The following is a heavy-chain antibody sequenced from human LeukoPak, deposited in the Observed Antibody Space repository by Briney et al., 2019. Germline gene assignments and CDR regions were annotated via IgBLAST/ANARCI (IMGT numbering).Heavy chain of an antibody. Sequence: RPGGSLRLSCAASGFTFDDYGMSWVRQAPGKGLEWVSGINWNGGSTGYADPVKGRFTISRDNAKNSLYLQMNSLRAEDTALYYCARGAAARQKEDYYYYMDVWGKGTTVTVSS. J-gene: IGHJ6*03. V-gene: IGHV3-20*04. CDR3: ARGAAARQKEDYYYYMDV. D-gene: IGHD6-13*01. CDR1: GFTFDDYG. CDR2: INWNGGST.